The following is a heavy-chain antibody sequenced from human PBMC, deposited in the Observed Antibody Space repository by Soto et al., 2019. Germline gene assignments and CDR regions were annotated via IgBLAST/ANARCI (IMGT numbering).Heavy chain of an antibody. J-gene: IGHJ4*02. CDR1: GGSISSGEHY. V-gene: IGHV4-30-4*01. D-gene: IGHD6-25*01. CDR3: AHSTVVNQAAAG. CDR2: IYYNGNT. Sequence: SETLSLTCTVSGGSISSGEHYWSWILHPPGKGLEWIGYIYYNGNTYYNPSLKSRVNMSVDTSKNEFSLKLTSVTAADTAVYYCAHSTVVNQAAAGWSEGKMVPVSS.